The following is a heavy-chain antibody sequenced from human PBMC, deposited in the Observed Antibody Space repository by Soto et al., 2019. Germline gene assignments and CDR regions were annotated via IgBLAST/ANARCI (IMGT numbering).Heavy chain of an antibody. Sequence: QLQLQESGPGLVKPSETLSLTCTVSGGSISSSSYYWAWIRQPPGKGLEWIASIHYSGTTYYNPSLKSRVTISVDTSKNQFSLKLSSVTAADTAVYYCAREFNGDYFDYWGQGTLVTVSS. J-gene: IGHJ4*02. CDR3: AREFNGDYFDY. V-gene: IGHV4-39*01. CDR2: IHYSGTT. CDR1: GGSISSSSYY. D-gene: IGHD3-10*01.